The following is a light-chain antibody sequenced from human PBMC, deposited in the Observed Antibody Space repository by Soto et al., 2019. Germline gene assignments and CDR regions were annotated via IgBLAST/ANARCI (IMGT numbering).Light chain of an antibody. CDR1: SGYSNYK. CDR2: VGTGGIVG. V-gene: IGLV9-49*03. J-gene: IGLJ3*02. CDR3: GADHGSGSDFFWV. Sequence: QLVLTQPVSASASLGDSVTLTCTLSSGYSNYKVDWYQQRPGKGPRFVMRVGTGGIVGSKGDGIPDRFSVLGSGLNRYLTIKNIQEEDESDYHCGADHGSGSDFFWVFGGGTKLTVL.